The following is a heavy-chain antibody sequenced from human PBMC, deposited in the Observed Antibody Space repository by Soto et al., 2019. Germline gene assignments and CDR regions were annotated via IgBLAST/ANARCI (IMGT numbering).Heavy chain of an antibody. CDR2: ISSSSSTI. CDR1: GFTFSSYS. Sequence: VQLVESGGGLVQPGGSLRLSCAASGFTFSSYSMNWVRQAPGKGLEWVSYISSSSSTIYYADSVKGRFTISRDNAKNSLYLQMNSLRDEDTAVYYCARSYSSGWTGWFDPWGQGTLVTVSS. CDR3: ARSYSSGWTGWFDP. J-gene: IGHJ5*02. D-gene: IGHD6-19*01. V-gene: IGHV3-48*02.